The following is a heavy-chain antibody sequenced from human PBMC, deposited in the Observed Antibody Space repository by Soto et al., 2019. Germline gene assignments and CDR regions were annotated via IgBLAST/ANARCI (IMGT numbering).Heavy chain of an antibody. CDR1: GYTFTRYG. J-gene: IGHJ6*02. D-gene: IGHD2-21*02. CDR3: AREGDVPYYYYGMDV. CDR2: ISGYDGRT. V-gene: IGHV1-18*01. Sequence: QVHLVQSGAEVKKPGASVKVSCKTSGYTFTRYGISWVRQAPGQGLEWMGWISGYDGRTNFAQKVQDRVTMTTDTSTSTVYMELRSLSSDDTAVYYCAREGDVPYYYYGMDVWGQGTTVPVSS.